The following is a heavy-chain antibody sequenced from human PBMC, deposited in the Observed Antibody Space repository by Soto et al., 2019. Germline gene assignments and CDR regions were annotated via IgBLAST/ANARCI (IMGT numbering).Heavy chain of an antibody. V-gene: IGHV4-39*02. J-gene: IGHJ5*02. CDR3: AREGGGWFDP. CDR2: IYYRGNT. D-gene: IGHD3-16*01. Sequence: SETLSLTCTVSGGSISSSSYYWGWIRQPPGKGLEWIGSIYYRGNTYYNPSLKSRVTISVDTSKNQFSLKLSSVTAADTAVYYCAREGGGWFDPWGQGTLVTVSS. CDR1: GGSISSSSYY.